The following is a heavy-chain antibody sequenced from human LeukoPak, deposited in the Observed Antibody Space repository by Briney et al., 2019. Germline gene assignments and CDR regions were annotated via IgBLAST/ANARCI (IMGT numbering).Heavy chain of an antibody. CDR1: GGSISSGDYY. V-gene: IGHV4-30-4*01. Sequence: PSETLSLTCTVSGGSISSGDYYWSWIRQPPGKGLEWIGYIYYSGSTYYNASLKSRVTISVDTSKNQFSLKMNSVTAADSAVYYCARHPDSGGLKWFDPWGQGTLVTVSS. CDR3: ARHPDSGGLKWFDP. J-gene: IGHJ5*02. D-gene: IGHD3-22*01. CDR2: IYYSGST.